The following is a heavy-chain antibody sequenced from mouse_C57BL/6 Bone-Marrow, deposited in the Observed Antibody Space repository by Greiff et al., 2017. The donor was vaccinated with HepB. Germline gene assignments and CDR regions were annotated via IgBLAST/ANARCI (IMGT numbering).Heavy chain of an antibody. CDR3: AREAGYYYWYFDV. CDR2: IFPGSGST. D-gene: IGHD2-3*01. Sequence: VQVVESGPELVKPGASVKISCKASGYTFTDYYINWVKQRPGQGLEWIGWIFPGSGSTYYNEKFKGKATLTVDKSSSTAYMFLSSLTSEDSAVYFCAREAGYYYWYFDVWGTGTTVTVSS. J-gene: IGHJ1*03. CDR1: GYTFTDYY. V-gene: IGHV1-75*01.